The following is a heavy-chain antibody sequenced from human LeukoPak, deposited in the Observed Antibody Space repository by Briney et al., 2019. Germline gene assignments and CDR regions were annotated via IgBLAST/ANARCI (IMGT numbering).Heavy chain of an antibody. J-gene: IGHJ4*02. D-gene: IGHD2-15*01. CDR3: ARAAGGYCSGGSCYPDY. CDR2: IKPDGSEK. CDR1: GITFGSYW. V-gene: IGHV3-7*02. Sequence: PGGSLRLSCAASGITFGSYWMDWVRQAPGKGLEWVGNIKPDGSEKYYVGSVRGRFTISRDNAKNSLYLQMNSLRAEDTAVYYCARAAGGYCSGGSCYPDYWGQGTLVTVSS.